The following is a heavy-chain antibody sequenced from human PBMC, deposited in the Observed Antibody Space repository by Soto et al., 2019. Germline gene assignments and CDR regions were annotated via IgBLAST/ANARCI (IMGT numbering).Heavy chain of an antibody. CDR3: ARGVRGASNWFDP. Sequence: PXATLSLTCTVSGGSISNSYWYWIRQPAGKGLEWIGRIFTSGNTNYSPSLKSRVIMSVDTSKNQFSLKMRSVTAADTAVYYCARGVRGASNWFDPWGQGTLVTVSS. J-gene: IGHJ5*02. CDR2: IFTSGNT. D-gene: IGHD3-10*02. CDR1: GGSISNSY. V-gene: IGHV4-4*07.